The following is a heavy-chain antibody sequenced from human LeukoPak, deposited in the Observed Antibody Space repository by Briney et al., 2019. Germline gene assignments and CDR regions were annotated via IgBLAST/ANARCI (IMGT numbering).Heavy chain of an antibody. CDR1: GGSIGSSSYY. CDR3: ARHVSPYDYVWGSYRPYYFDF. D-gene: IGHD3-16*02. Sequence: SETLSLTCIVSGGSIGSSSYYGAWLRQPPGQGLEWIGSIYYSGSTYYNPSLKSRVTISVDTSKNQFSLKLSSVTAADTAVYFCARHVSPYDYVWGSYRPYYFDFWGQGTLVTVSS. CDR2: IYYSGST. V-gene: IGHV4-39*01. J-gene: IGHJ4*02.